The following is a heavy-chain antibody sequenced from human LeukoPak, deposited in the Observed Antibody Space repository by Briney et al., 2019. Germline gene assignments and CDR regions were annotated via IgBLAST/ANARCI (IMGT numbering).Heavy chain of an antibody. J-gene: IGHJ4*02. Sequence: GGSLRLSCVDSGFSFSSYWMSWFRQAPGKGLEWVANIKQDGSEKYHVDSVKGRFTVSRDNAKNLLYLQMNSLRVEDTAVYYCAKVQWEPPVHWGQGTLVTVSS. CDR3: AKVQWEPPVH. CDR1: GFSFSSYW. V-gene: IGHV3-7*03. D-gene: IGHD1-26*01. CDR2: IKQDGSEK.